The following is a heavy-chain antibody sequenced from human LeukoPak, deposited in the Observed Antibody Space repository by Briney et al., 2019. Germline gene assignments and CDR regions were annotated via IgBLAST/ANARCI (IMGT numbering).Heavy chain of an antibody. Sequence: SETLSLTCAVYGGSFSGYYWSWIRQPPGKGLEWIGEINHSGSTNYNPSLKSRVTISVDTSKNQFSLKLSSVTAADTAVYYCARHIVLKRLLDCWGQGTLVTVSS. D-gene: IGHD2-15*01. CDR2: INHSGST. J-gene: IGHJ4*02. CDR3: ARHIVLKRLLDC. CDR1: GGSFSGYY. V-gene: IGHV4-34*01.